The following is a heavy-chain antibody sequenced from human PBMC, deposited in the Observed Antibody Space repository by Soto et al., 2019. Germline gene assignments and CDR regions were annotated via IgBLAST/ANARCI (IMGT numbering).Heavy chain of an antibody. CDR3: VKDAGLEAMDV. V-gene: IGHV3-21*01. CDR2: ITSSGSYV. CDR1: GFTFRRNT. J-gene: IGHJ6*02. Sequence: PGGYERVSWVTSGFTFRRNTLTWFPKATGKGLEWVASITSSGSYVYYAHSGKGRFNASRDNAKNSLSLQMDSMRTDDTAIYFCVKDAGLEAMDVWGQGNTVTVSS.